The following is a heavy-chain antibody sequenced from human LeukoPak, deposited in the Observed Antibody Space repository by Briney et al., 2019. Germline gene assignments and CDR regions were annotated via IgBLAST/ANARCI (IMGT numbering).Heavy chain of an antibody. Sequence: SETLSLTCTVSDYSISSGYYWGWIRQPPGKGLEWIGSIYHSGSPYYNPSLKSRVTISVDTSKNQFSLKLSSVTAADTAVYYCASDILTGNRIDYWGQGTLVTASS. J-gene: IGHJ4*02. V-gene: IGHV4-38-2*02. CDR1: DYSISSGYY. CDR2: IYHSGSP. CDR3: ASDILTGNRIDY. D-gene: IGHD3-9*01.